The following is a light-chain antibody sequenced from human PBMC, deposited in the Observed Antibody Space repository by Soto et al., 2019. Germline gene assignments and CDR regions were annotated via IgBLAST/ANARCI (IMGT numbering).Light chain of an antibody. Sequence: EIVLTQSPGTLSLSPGEQATLSCRASQSVSSSYLAWYQQKPGQAPRRLIYGASSRATGIPDRFSGSGSGTDFTLTISRLEPEDFAVYYCQQYGSSPQTFGQGTKEEIK. CDR1: QSVSSSY. V-gene: IGKV3-20*01. CDR3: QQYGSSPQT. CDR2: GAS. J-gene: IGKJ1*01.